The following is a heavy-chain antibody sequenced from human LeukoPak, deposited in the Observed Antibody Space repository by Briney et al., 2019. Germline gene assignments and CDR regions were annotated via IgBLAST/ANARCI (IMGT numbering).Heavy chain of an antibody. CDR3: AKYGDYPAFSLLIITFFDY. Sequence: GGSLRLSCAASGFTFSSYAISWVRQAPGKGLEWVSAISGSGGSTYYADSVRGRFTISRDNSKNTLYLQMNSLRAEDTAVYYCAKYGDYPAFSLLIITFFDYWGQGTLVTVSS. D-gene: IGHD4-17*01. V-gene: IGHV3-23*01. CDR1: GFTFSSYA. CDR2: ISGSGGST. J-gene: IGHJ4*02.